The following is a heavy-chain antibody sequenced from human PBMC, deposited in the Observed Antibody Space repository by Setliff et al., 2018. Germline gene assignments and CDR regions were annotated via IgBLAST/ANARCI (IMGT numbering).Heavy chain of an antibody. D-gene: IGHD6-13*01. CDR3: ARLGSSSWYNDVFDF. CDR1: GYTFSNYW. J-gene: IGHJ3*01. V-gene: IGHV5-51*01. Sequence: PGESLKISCKGSGYTFSNYWVGWVRQMPGKGLEWMGVIYAGDSDTRYSPPFQGQVTFSADKSISTAYLQWSTLKASDTAMYYCARLGSSSWYNDVFDFWGPGTMVTVSS. CDR2: IYAGDSDT.